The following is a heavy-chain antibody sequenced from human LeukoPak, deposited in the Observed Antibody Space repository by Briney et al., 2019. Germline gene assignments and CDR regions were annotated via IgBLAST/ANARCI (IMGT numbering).Heavy chain of an antibody. J-gene: IGHJ5*02. CDR1: GFTFSSYW. Sequence: PGGSLRLSCAASGFTFSSYWMGWVRQAPGKGLEWVANIKQDGSEKYYVDSVKGRFTISRDNAKNSLYLQMNSLRAEDTAVYYCARDRYYDSSVRNWFDPWGQGTLVTVSS. CDR3: ARDRYYDSSVRNWFDP. V-gene: IGHV3-7*01. D-gene: IGHD3-22*01. CDR2: IKQDGSEK.